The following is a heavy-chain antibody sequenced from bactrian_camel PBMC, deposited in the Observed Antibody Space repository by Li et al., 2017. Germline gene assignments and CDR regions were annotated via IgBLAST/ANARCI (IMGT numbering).Heavy chain of an antibody. CDR1: GYTYSSIM. J-gene: IGHJ4*01. Sequence: VQLVESGGGSVQVGGSLTLSCVVSGYTYSSIMIAWFRQAPGQGRVAIAAIDTIGGTTHYADSVKGRFTISKDNAKNTVDLQMNNLKPEDTGTYYCAQSCTLDWVPPLRDPYWGQGTQVTVS. CDR2: IDTIGGTT. CDR3: AQSCTLDWVPPLRDPY. D-gene: IGHD1*01. V-gene: IGHV3S40*01.